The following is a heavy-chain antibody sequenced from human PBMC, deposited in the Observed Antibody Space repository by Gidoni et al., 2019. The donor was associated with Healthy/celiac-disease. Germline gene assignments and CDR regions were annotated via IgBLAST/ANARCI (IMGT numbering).Heavy chain of an antibody. J-gene: IGHJ4*02. V-gene: IGHV5-51*01. CDR1: GYSFTSYW. D-gene: IGHD3-22*01. CDR2: IYPGDSDT. CDR3: ASTYYYDSSGYPFDY. Sequence: EVQLVQSGAEVKTPGESLKISCKGSGYSFTSYWIGWVRQMPGKGLEWMGIIYPGDSDTRYSPSFQGQVTISADKSISTAYLQWSSLKASDTAMYYCASTYYYDSSGYPFDYWGQGTLVTVSS.